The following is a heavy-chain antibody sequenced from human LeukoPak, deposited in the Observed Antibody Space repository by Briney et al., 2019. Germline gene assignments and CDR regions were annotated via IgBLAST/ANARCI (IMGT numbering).Heavy chain of an antibody. CDR3: ARDSMTGFDY. CDR1: GGSISGYY. D-gene: IGHD1-20*01. J-gene: IGHJ4*02. Sequence: PSETLSLTCTVSGGSISGYYWSWIRQPPGKGLEWIGYMYYSGSTNCNPSFKSRVTISVDTSKNQFSLKLTSVTAADTAVYYCARDSMTGFDYWGRGTLVTVSS. CDR2: MYYSGST. V-gene: IGHV4-59*12.